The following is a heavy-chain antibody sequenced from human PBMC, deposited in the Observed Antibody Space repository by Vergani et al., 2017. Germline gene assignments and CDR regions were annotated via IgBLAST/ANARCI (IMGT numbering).Heavy chain of an antibody. CDR2: IYYSGST. V-gene: IGHV4-31*03. J-gene: IGHJ4*02. Sequence: QVQLQESGPGLVKPSQTLSLTCTVSGGSISSGGYYWSWIRQHPGKGLEWIGYIYYSGSTYYNPSLKSRVTISGDTSKNQFSLKLSSVTAADTAVYYCARGSYSSSWYFDYWGQGTLVTVSS. CDR1: GGSISSGGYY. D-gene: IGHD6-13*01. CDR3: ARGSYSSSWYFDY.